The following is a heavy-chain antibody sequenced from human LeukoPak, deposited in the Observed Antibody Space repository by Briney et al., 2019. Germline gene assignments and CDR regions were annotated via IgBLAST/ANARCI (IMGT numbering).Heavy chain of an antibody. D-gene: IGHD3-10*01. Sequence: PSETPSLTCTVSGGSISSYYWSWIRQPPGKGLEWIGYIFYSGSTYYSPSVKSRVTISLDTSRNQFSLKLNSVTAADTAVYYCAKSNGYGLVDIWGQGTMVTVSS. CDR3: AKSNGYGLVDI. J-gene: IGHJ3*02. CDR1: GGSISSYY. CDR2: IFYSGST. V-gene: IGHV4-59*12.